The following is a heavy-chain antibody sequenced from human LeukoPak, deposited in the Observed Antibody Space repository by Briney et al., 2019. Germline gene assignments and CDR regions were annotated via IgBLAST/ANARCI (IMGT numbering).Heavy chain of an antibody. Sequence: GGSLRLSCAASGFTFSGYAMHWVRQAPGKGLEWVAVISYDGSNEYYADSVKGRFTISRDNSKNTLYLQMNSLRAEDTAVYYCAKDLDLTIVATNYYYYYGMDVWGQGTTVTVSS. CDR2: ISYDGSNE. D-gene: IGHD5-12*01. J-gene: IGHJ6*02. CDR3: AKDLDLTIVATNYYYYYGMDV. CDR1: GFTFSGYA. V-gene: IGHV3-30-3*01.